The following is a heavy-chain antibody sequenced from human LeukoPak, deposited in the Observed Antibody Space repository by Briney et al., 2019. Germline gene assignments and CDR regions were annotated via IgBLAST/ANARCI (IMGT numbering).Heavy chain of an antibody. CDR3: ARGSSSWYRDYYYYMDV. D-gene: IGHD6-13*01. J-gene: IGHJ6*03. Sequence: PSETLSLTCTVSGGSISSYYWSWIRQPPGKGLEWIGYIYYSGSTNYNPSLKSRVTISVDTSKNQFSLKLSSVTAADTAVYYCARGSSSWYRDYYYYMDVWGKGTTVTISS. CDR1: GGSISSYY. V-gene: IGHV4-59*01. CDR2: IYYSGST.